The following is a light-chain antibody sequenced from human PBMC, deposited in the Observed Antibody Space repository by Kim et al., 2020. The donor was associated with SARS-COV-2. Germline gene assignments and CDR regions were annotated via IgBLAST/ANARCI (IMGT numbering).Light chain of an antibody. Sequence: DVHMTQSPSSVSASVGDRVTITCRASQSISTWVAWYQQKPGKAPKLLISAASSLQSGVPSRFSGSGSGTDFTLTISNLQPEDIATYYCQEANFFPTTFGQGTRLEIK. CDR3: QEANFFPTT. CDR2: AAS. CDR1: QSISTW. V-gene: IGKV1-12*01. J-gene: IGKJ5*01.